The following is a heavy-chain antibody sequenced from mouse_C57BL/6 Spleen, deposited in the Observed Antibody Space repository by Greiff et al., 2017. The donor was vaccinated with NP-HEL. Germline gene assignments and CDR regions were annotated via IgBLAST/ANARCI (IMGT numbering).Heavy chain of an antibody. Sequence: EVQLQQSGAELVKPGASVKLSCTASGFNIKDYYMHWVKQRTEQGLEWIGRIDPEDGETKYAPKFQGKATITADTSSNTAYLQRSSLTYEDTAVYYWASDYDGAWFAYWGQGTLVTVSA. CDR3: ASDYDGAWFAY. V-gene: IGHV14-2*01. J-gene: IGHJ3*01. CDR2: IDPEDGET. CDR1: GFNIKDYY. D-gene: IGHD2-4*01.